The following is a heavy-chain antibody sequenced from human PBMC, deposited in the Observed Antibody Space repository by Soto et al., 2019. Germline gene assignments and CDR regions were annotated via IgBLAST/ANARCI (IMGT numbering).Heavy chain of an antibody. Sequence: EVQLLESGGGLVQPGGSLRLSCSASGFNFGSYGMSWVRQAPGKGLEWVSGLTASGLNTYYTDSVKGRFTISRDNSRNXVYLQMSGLRVEDTAVFHCAKGLGNAKEVWGQGTTVTVSS. CDR1: GFNFGSYG. D-gene: IGHD2-8*01. CDR2: LTASGLNT. CDR3: AKGLGNAKEV. V-gene: IGHV3-23*01. J-gene: IGHJ6*02.